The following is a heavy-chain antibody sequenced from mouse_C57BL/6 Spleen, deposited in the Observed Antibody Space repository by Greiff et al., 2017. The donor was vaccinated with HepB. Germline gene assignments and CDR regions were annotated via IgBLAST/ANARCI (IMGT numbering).Heavy chain of an antibody. J-gene: IGHJ2*01. CDR2: FHPYNDDT. V-gene: IGHV1-47*01. Sequence: QVHVKQSGAELVKPGASVKMSCKASGYTFTTYPIEWMKQNHGKSLEWIGNFHPYNDDTKYNEKFKGKATLTVEKSSSTVYVELSRLTSDDSAVYYCARQRDAGYFDYWGQGTTLTVSS. CDR3: ARQRDAGYFDY. CDR1: GYTFTTYP.